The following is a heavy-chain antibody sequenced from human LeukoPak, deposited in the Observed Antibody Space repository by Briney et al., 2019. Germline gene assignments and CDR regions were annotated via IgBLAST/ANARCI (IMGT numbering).Heavy chain of an antibody. CDR3: ARDFSYYDFWSGYLTAAGTRGYFDL. V-gene: IGHV4-39*07. Sequence: SETLSLTCTVSGGSISSSSYYWGWIRQPPGKGLEWIGSIYDSGSTYYNPSLKSRVTVSVDTSKNQFSLKLSSVTAADTAVYYCARDFSYYDFWSGYLTAAGTRGYFDLWGRGTLVTVSS. D-gene: IGHD3-3*01. J-gene: IGHJ2*01. CDR1: GGSISSSSYY. CDR2: IYDSGST.